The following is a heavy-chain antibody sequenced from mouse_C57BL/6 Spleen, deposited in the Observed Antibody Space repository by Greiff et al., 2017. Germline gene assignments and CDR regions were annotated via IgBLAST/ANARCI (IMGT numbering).Heavy chain of an antibody. V-gene: IGHV1-72*01. CDR1: GYTFTSYW. Sequence: QVQLQQPGAELVKPGASVKLSCKASGYTFTSYWMHWVKQRPGRGLEWIGRIDPNSGGTKYNEKLKSKATLTVDKPSSTAYMQLSSLTSEDSAVYYCARGSDGNYIGSMDYWGQGTSVPVSS. D-gene: IGHD2-1*01. J-gene: IGHJ4*01. CDR2: IDPNSGGT. CDR3: ARGSDGNYIGSMDY.